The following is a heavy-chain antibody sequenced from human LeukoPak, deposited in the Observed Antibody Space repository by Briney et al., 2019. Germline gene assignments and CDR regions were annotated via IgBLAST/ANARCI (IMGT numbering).Heavy chain of an antibody. J-gene: IGHJ6*03. CDR1: GYTFTSYD. D-gene: IGHD3-22*01. CDR3: ARGRVTTIVVGNYYYMDV. CDR2: MNPNSGNT. V-gene: IGHV1-8*01. Sequence: GASVKVSCKASGYTFTSYDINWVRQATGQGLEWMGWMNPNSGNTGYAQKFQGRVTMTRNTSISTAYMELSSLRSEDTAVYYCARGRVTTIVVGNYYYMDVWGKGTTVTISS.